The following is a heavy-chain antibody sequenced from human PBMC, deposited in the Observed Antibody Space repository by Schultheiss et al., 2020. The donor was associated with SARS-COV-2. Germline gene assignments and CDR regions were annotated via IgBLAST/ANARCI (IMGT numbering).Heavy chain of an antibody. CDR3: ARAYLNSLVDY. Sequence: GGSLRLSCAASGFTLRTYALHWVRQAPGKGLGWVAVIWYDGSNKYYADSVKGRFTISRDNSKNTLYLQMNSLRAEDTAVYYCARAYLNSLVDYWGQGTLVTVSS. V-gene: IGHV3-33*01. J-gene: IGHJ4*02. D-gene: IGHD2-21*01. CDR2: IWYDGSNK. CDR1: GFTLRTYA.